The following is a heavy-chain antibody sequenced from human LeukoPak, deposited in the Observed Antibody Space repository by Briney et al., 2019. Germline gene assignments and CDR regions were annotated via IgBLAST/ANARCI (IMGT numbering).Heavy chain of an antibody. V-gene: IGHV1-3*01. D-gene: IGHD4-23*01. CDR1: GYTFTSYA. Sequence: VSVKVSCKASGYTFTSYAMHWVRQAPGQRLEWMGWINAGNGNTKYSQKFQGRVTITRDTSASTAYMELSSLRPEDTAVYYCARTTTVVTPDGAYFDYWGQGTLVTVSS. J-gene: IGHJ4*02. CDR3: ARTTTVVTPDGAYFDY. CDR2: INAGNGNT.